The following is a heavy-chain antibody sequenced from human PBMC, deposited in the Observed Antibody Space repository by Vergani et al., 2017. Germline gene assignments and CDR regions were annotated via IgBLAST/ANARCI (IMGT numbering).Heavy chain of an antibody. Sequence: QLQLQESGPGLVKPSETLSLTCTVSGGSISSSSYYWGWIRQPPGKGLEWIGSIYYSGSTYYNPSLKSRVTISVDTSKNQFSLKLSSVTAADTAGYYCARGEVQQLVWVAGASWFDPWGQGTLVTVSS. CDR3: ARGEVQQLVWVAGASWFDP. D-gene: IGHD6-13*01. J-gene: IGHJ5*02. V-gene: IGHV4-39*01. CDR1: GGSISSSSYY. CDR2: IYYSGST.